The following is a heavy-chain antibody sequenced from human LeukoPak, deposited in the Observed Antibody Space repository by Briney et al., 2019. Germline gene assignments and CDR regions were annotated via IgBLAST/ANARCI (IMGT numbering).Heavy chain of an antibody. V-gene: IGHV3-48*03. J-gene: IGHJ6*04. D-gene: IGHD3-10*02. CDR1: GFTFSSYE. CDR3: AELGITMIGGV. CDR2: ISSSGSTI. Sequence: GGSLRLSCAASGFTFSSYEMNWVRQAPGKGLEWVSYISSSGSTIYYANSVKGRFTISRDNAKNSLYLQMNSLRAEDTAVYYCAELGITMIGGVWGKGTTVTISS.